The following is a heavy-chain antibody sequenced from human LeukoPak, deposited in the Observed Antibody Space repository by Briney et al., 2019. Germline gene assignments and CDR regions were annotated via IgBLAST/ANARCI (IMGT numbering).Heavy chain of an antibody. CDR2: ISGSGGST. V-gene: IGHV3-23*01. Sequence: GGSLRLSCAASGFTFSSYAMSWVRQAPGKGLEWVSAISGSGGSTYYADSVKGRFTVSRDNSKNTLYLQMNSLRAEDTAVYYCAKDSIAAAGLRAQYYYYYMDVWGKGTTVTVSS. CDR3: AKDSIAAAGLRAQYYYYYMDV. D-gene: IGHD6-13*01. J-gene: IGHJ6*03. CDR1: GFTFSSYA.